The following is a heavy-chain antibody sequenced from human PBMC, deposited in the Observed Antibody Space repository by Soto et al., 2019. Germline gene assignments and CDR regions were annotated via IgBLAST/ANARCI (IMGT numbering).Heavy chain of an antibody. J-gene: IGHJ4*02. Sequence: QVQLVESGGGVVQPGRSLRLSCAASGFTFSSYGMHWVRQAPGKGLEWVAVIWDDGSNKYYVDSVKGRFTISRDNSKNTLYLQMNSLRAEDTAVYYCARDRYSSGWYDLDYWGQGTLVTVSS. CDR2: IWDDGSNK. D-gene: IGHD6-19*01. CDR3: ARDRYSSGWYDLDY. V-gene: IGHV3-33*01. CDR1: GFTFSSYG.